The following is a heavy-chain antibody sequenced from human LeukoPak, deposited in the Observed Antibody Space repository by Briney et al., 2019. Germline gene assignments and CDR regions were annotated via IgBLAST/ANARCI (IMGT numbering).Heavy chain of an antibody. CDR3: ARFGYSNSLAFYLDV. D-gene: IGHD6-6*01. Sequence: GESLKIFFEASGFNFTNYWIAWVRQLSGKGLEWMGLLYPDDYDTIYSPSFQDQVTISGRKSVRTAYLEWRSLQGSDTAMDFRARFGYSNSLAFYLDVWGRGTLVRVSS. V-gene: IGHV5-51*06. CDR2: LYPDDYDT. J-gene: IGHJ2*01. CDR1: GFNFTNYW.